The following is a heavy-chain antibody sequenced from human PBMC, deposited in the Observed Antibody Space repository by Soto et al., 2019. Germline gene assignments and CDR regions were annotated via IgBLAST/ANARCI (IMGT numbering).Heavy chain of an antibody. V-gene: IGHV2-5*02. CDR3: AHRRTYCGGDCYSGFDY. J-gene: IGHJ4*02. Sequence: QITLKESGPTLVKPTQTLTLTCTFSGFSLSTSGVGVGWIRQPPGKALEWLALIYWDDDKRYSPSLKSRLTITXDXSXNXXVLTMTNMDPVATATYYCAHRRTYCGGDCYSGFDYWGQGTLVTVSS. CDR1: GFSLSTSGVG. D-gene: IGHD2-21*02. CDR2: IYWDDDK.